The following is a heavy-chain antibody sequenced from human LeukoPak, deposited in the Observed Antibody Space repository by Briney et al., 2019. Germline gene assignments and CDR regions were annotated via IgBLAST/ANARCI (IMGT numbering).Heavy chain of an antibody. CDR1: GFTFSNAW. J-gene: IGHJ4*02. Sequence: PGGYLSLSCAASGFTFSNAWMRWVRQAPGKGLESGGRIKNKADCGTTDYAAPVKDRFTISRDDSKNTLYLQMDSLKTDDAAVYYCPTEHTLGKEGAIDYWGQGTLVTVSS. V-gene: IGHV3-15*01. CDR2: IKNKADCGTT. D-gene: IGHD1-26*01. CDR3: PTEHTLGKEGAIDY.